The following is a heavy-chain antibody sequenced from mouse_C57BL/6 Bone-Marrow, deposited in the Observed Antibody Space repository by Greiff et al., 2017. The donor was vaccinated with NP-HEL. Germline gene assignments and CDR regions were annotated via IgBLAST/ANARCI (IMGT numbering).Heavy chain of an antibody. CDR1: GFTFSSYG. CDR2: ISSGGSYT. CDR3: ARGGYYGMDY. Sequence: EVKLEESGGDLVKPGGSLKLSCAASGFTFSSYGMSWVRQTPDKRLEWVATISSGGSYTYYPDSVKGRFTISRDNAKNTLYLQMSSLKSEDTARYYCARGGYYGMDYWGQGTSVTVSS. V-gene: IGHV5-6*02. J-gene: IGHJ4*01.